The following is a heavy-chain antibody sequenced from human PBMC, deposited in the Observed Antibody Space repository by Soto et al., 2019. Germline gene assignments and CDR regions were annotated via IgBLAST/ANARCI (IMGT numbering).Heavy chain of an antibody. V-gene: IGHV1-58*01. Sequence: SVKVSCKASGFTFTSSAVQWVRQARGQRLEWIGWIVVGSGNTNYAQKFQERVTITRDMSTSTAYMELSSLRSEDTAVYYCAADARYSSSWYYYYGMDVWGQGTTVTVSS. CDR1: GFTFTSSA. D-gene: IGHD6-13*01. J-gene: IGHJ6*02. CDR3: AADARYSSSWYYYYGMDV. CDR2: IVVGSGNT.